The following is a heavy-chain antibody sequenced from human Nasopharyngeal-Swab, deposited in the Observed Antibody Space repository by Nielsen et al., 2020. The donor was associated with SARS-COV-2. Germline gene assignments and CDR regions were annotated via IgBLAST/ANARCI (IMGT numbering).Heavy chain of an antibody. CDR2: IYYSGST. CDR3: ARDSDFWSGYYTRYFDL. Sequence: WIRQSPGKGLEWIGHIYYSGSTNYNPSLKSRVTISLDTSKIQLSLKLSSVTAADTAVYYCARDSDFWSGYYTRYFDLWGRGTLVTVSS. V-gene: IGHV4-59*01. D-gene: IGHD3-3*01. J-gene: IGHJ2*01.